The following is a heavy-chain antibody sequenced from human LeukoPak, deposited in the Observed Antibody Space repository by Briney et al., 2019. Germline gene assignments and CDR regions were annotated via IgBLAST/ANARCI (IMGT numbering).Heavy chain of an antibody. J-gene: IGHJ5*02. CDR3: ARESGIAAALDL. V-gene: IGHV3-74*01. Sequence: QSGGSLRLSCAASGFTFSSYWMYWVRQAPGKGLVWVSRINTDGSSTSYADSVKGRFTISRDNAKNTLYLQMNSLRAEDTAVYYCARESGIAAALDLWGQGTLVTVSS. CDR2: INTDGSST. D-gene: IGHD6-13*01. CDR1: GFTFSSYW.